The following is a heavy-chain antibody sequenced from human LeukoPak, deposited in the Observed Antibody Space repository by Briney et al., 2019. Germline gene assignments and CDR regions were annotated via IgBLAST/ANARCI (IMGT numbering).Heavy chain of an antibody. V-gene: IGHV3-30*07. CDR1: GFTFSSYA. Sequence: GGSLRLSCAAPGFTFSSYAMSWVRQAPGKGLEWVTFISHDGSNKYYADSVKGRFTISRDNSKNTLYLQMNSLRPEDTAVYYCAKDTSGYSHDYWGQGTLVTVSS. J-gene: IGHJ4*02. D-gene: IGHD3-22*01. CDR3: AKDTSGYSHDY. CDR2: ISHDGSNK.